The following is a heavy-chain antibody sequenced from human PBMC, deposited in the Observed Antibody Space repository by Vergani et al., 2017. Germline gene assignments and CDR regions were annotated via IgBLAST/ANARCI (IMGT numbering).Heavy chain of an antibody. Sequence: QLQLQESGPGLVKPSETLSLTCTVSGGSISSSSYYWGWIRQPPGKGLEWIGSIYYSGSTYYNPSLKSRVTISVDTSKNQFSLKLSSVTAADTAVYYCAREIAVAGRPVYYFDYWGQGTLVTVSS. V-gene: IGHV4-39*02. J-gene: IGHJ4*02. CDR2: IYYSGST. D-gene: IGHD6-19*01. CDR1: GGSISSSSYY. CDR3: AREIAVAGRPVYYFDY.